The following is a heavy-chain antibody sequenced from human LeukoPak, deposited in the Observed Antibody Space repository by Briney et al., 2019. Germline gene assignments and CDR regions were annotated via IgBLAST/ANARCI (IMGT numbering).Heavy chain of an antibody. CDR1: GGSISTSNYY. D-gene: IGHD3-22*01. Sequence: PSETLSLTCTVSGGSISTSNYYWGWIRQPPGKGLEWIGNIFYSGSTYYSPSLKSRVTISLDTSRNQFSLKLNSVTAADTAVYYCARDRYYYDSSGYYWLFDYWGQGTLVTVSS. J-gene: IGHJ4*02. CDR3: ARDRYYYDSSGYYWLFDY. V-gene: IGHV4-39*07. CDR2: IFYSGST.